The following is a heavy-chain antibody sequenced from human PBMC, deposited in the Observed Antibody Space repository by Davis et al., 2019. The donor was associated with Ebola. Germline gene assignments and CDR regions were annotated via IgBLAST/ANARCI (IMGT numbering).Heavy chain of an antibody. CDR3: AQAYSSSWYGAFDY. CDR2: IIPIFGTA. J-gene: IGHJ4*02. CDR1: GYTFTSYG. Sequence: SVKVSCKASGYTFTSYGISWVRQAPGQGLEWMGGIIPIFGTANYAQKFQGRVTITADESTSTAYMELSSLRAEDTALYYCAQAYSSSWYGAFDYWGQGTLVTVSS. D-gene: IGHD6-13*01. V-gene: IGHV1-69*13.